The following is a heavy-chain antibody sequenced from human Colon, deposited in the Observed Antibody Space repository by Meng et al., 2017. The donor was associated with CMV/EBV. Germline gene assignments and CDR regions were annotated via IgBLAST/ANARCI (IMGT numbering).Heavy chain of an antibody. V-gene: IGHV4-31*03. Sequence: LTCTVSGGSISSGGYYWSWIRQHPGKGLEWIGYIYYTGSTYYNPSLKSRVVISGDTSKNQFSLKLSSVTAADTAVYFCARDPGSGPDYWGQGTLVTV. D-gene: IGHD2-15*01. CDR1: GGSISSGGYY. CDR3: ARDPGSGPDY. J-gene: IGHJ4*02. CDR2: IYYTGST.